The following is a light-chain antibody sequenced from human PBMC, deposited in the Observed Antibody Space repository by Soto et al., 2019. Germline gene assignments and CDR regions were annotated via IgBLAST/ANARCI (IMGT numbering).Light chain of an antibody. CDR2: KVS. Sequence: QSALTRPASVSGSPGQSITISCTGTSSDVGNYNLVSWYQQHPGKAPKLMIYKVSKRPSGVSDRFSGSKSGSTASLTISGLQAEDEADYYCCSYAGSTTCYVFGTGTKLTVL. J-gene: IGLJ1*01. CDR1: SSDVGNYNL. V-gene: IGLV2-23*02. CDR3: CSYAGSTTCYV.